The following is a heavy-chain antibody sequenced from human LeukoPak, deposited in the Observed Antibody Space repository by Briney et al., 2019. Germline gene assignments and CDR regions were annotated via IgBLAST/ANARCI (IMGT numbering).Heavy chain of an antibody. J-gene: IGHJ5*02. CDR3: ARAALGSGNNWFDP. CDR1: GGSISSYY. V-gene: IGHV4-59*01. D-gene: IGHD3-10*01. CDR2: IYYSGST. Sequence: SETLSLTCTVSGGSISSYYWSWIRQPPGKGLEWVGYIYYSGSTNYNPSLKSRVTISVDTSKNQFSLKLSSVTAADTAVCYRARAALGSGNNWFDPWGQGTLVTVSS.